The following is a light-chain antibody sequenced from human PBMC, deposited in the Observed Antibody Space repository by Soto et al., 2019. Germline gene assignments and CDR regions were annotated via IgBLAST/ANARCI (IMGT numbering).Light chain of an antibody. CDR3: QQYNSYSLT. J-gene: IGKJ1*01. Sequence: DIQMTQSPSTLSSSVGDRVTITCRASQSISRGLAWYQQKPGKAPNLLIYDASTLESGVPSRFSGSGSGTECTLTISSLQPDDVATYYCQQYNSYSLTFGQGTKVDIK. CDR2: DAS. CDR1: QSISRG. V-gene: IGKV1-5*01.